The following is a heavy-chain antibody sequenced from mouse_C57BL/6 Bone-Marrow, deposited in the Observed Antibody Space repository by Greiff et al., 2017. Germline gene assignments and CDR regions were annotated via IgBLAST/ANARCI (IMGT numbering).Heavy chain of an antibody. J-gene: IGHJ4*01. Sequence: QVQLQQSGPGLVQPSQSLSITCTVSGFSLTSYGVHWVRPSPGKGLEWLGVIWSGGSTDYNAAFISRLSISKDNSKSQVFFKMNSLQADDTAIYYCARDYGYYAMDYWGQGTSVTVSS. CDR2: IWSGGST. CDR3: ARDYGYYAMDY. D-gene: IGHD1-1*02. V-gene: IGHV2-2*01. CDR1: GFSLTSYG.